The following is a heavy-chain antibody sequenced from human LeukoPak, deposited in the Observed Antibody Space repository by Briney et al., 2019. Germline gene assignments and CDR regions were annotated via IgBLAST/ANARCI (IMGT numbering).Heavy chain of an antibody. J-gene: IGHJ4*02. Sequence: SPSETLSLTCTVSGGSISSYYWSWIRQPPGKGLEWIGYIYYSGSTNYNPSLKSRVTISVDTSKNQFSLKLSSVTAADTAVYYCAANRRVYGSGSYYPYYFDYWGQGTLVTVSS. CDR3: AANRRVYGSGSYYPYYFDY. V-gene: IGHV4-59*01. CDR1: GGSISSYY. D-gene: IGHD3-10*01. CDR2: IYYSGST.